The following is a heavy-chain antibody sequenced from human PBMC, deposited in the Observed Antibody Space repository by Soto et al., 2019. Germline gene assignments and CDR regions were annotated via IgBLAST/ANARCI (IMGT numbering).Heavy chain of an antibody. CDR2: IIPIFGTA. Sequence: QVQLVQSGAEVKKPGSSVKVSCKASGGTFSSYAISWVRQAPGQGLEWMGGIIPIFGTANYAQKFQGRVTITADKSTSTAYMELSSLRSEDTAVYYCARDTYALVATKSYYYYGIDVWGQGTTVTVSS. CDR3: ARDTYALVATKSYYYYGIDV. J-gene: IGHJ6*02. V-gene: IGHV1-69*06. CDR1: GGTFSSYA. D-gene: IGHD5-12*01.